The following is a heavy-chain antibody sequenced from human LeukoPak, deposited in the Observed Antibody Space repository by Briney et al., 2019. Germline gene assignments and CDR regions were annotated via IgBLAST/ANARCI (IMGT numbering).Heavy chain of an antibody. V-gene: IGHV3-53*01. Sequence: PGGSLRLSCAASGFTVSSNYMNWVRQAPGKGLEWVSVIYSGGFTYYADSVKGRFTISRDNSKNTLYLQMKSLRPEDTAVYYCAREYYGMDVWGQGTTVTVSS. CDR1: GFTVSSNY. CDR3: AREYYGMDV. J-gene: IGHJ6*02. CDR2: IYSGGFT.